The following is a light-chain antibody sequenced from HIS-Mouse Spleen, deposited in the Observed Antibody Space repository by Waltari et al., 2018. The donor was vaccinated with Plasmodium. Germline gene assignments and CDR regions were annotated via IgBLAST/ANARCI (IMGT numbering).Light chain of an antibody. CDR2: LGS. CDR3: MQALQTPLT. CDR1: QSLLHSNGYNY. V-gene: IGKV2-28*01. Sequence: DIVMTQSPLSLPVTPAEPASISCSSRQSLLHSNGYNYLDWYLQKPGQSQQLLIYLGSNRASGVPDRFSGSGSGTDFTLKISRVEAEDVGVYYCMQALQTPLTFGGGTKVEIK. J-gene: IGKJ4*01.